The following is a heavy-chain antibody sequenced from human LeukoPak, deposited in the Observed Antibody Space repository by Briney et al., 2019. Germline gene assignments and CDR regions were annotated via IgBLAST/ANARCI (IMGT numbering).Heavy chain of an antibody. CDR1: GGSISSSSYY. J-gene: IGHJ4*02. Sequence: SETLSLTCTVSGGSISSSSYYWSWIRQPAGKGLEWIGRIYTSGSTNYNPSLKSRVTISVDTSKNQFSLKLSSVTAADTAVYYCAATYYYDSSGYRASYYFDYWGQGTLVTVSS. V-gene: IGHV4-61*02. CDR2: IYTSGST. D-gene: IGHD3-22*01. CDR3: AATYYYDSSGYRASYYFDY.